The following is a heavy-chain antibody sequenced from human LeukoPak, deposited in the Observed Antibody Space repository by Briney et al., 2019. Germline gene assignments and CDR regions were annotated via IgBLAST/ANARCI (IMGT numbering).Heavy chain of an antibody. CDR3: ARGGGFL. Sequence: ASVKVSCKASGYTFTDYNMHWVRQAPGQGLEWLGRISLNGGDTIDAQKFQGRVTMTRDTSISTAYMELSRLTSDDTAVYYCARGGGFLWGQGTLVTVSS. J-gene: IGHJ4*02. D-gene: IGHD3-3*01. CDR1: GYTFTDYN. CDR2: ISLNGGDT. V-gene: IGHV1-2*06.